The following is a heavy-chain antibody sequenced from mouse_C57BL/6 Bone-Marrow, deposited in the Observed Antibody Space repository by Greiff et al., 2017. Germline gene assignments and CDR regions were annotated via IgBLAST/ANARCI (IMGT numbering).Heavy chain of an antibody. Sequence: EVQLQQSGTVLARPGASVKMSCKTSGYTFTSYWMHWVKQRPGQGLAWIGAIYPGNSDTSYNQKFKGKAKLTAVTSASTAYLELSSLTNEDSAVYYCTRCGYDPYWYFDVWGTGTTVTVSS. D-gene: IGHD2-2*01. J-gene: IGHJ1*03. CDR1: GYTFTSYW. CDR3: TRCGYDPYWYFDV. CDR2: IYPGNSDT. V-gene: IGHV1-5*01.